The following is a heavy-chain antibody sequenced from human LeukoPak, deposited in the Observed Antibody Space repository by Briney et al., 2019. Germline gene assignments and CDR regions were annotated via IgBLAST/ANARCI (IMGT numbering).Heavy chain of an antibody. CDR1: GYSFTSYW. CDR3: GVLGGGYDLFVDY. CDR2: IYPGDSDT. D-gene: IGHD5-12*01. J-gene: IGHJ4*02. Sequence: GESLKISCKGSGYSFTSYWIGWVRQMPGKSLEWMGIIYPGDSDTRYSPSFQGQVTISADKSISTAYLQWSSLKASDTAIYYCGVLGGGYDLFVDYWGQGTLVTVSS. V-gene: IGHV5-51*01.